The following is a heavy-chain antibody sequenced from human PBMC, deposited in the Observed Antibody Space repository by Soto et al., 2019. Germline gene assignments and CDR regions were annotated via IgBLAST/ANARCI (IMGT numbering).Heavy chain of an antibody. D-gene: IGHD3-22*01. CDR2: ISGSGGTT. J-gene: IGHJ4*02. CDR3: AKVERYYYDSSGYYSSPLF. Sequence: EVQLLESGGGLVQPGGSLRLSCAASGFTLSSYAMMWFRQAPGKGLEWVSAISGSGGTTYYADSVKGRFTISRDTSKNTLYLQMNSLRAEDTAVYYCAKVERYYYDSSGYYSSPLFWGQGTLVTVSS. CDR1: GFTLSSYA. V-gene: IGHV3-23*01.